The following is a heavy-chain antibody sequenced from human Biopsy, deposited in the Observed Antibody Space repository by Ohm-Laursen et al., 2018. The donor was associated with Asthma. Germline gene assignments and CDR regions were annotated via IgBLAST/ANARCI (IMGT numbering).Heavy chain of an antibody. V-gene: IGHV4-30-4*02. CDR3: ARVASYGDLYFGIDV. J-gene: IGHJ6*02. CDR2: VFYSGTT. D-gene: IGHD4-17*01. CDR1: GAYIGTPDYH. Sequence: SDTLSLTCTVSGAYIGTPDYHWSWIRQSPGKGLEWIGFVFYSGTTHYSRSLERRLYISIDTARNEFSMSLRSLTAADPAVYFCARVASYGDLYFGIDVWGPGTTVSVS.